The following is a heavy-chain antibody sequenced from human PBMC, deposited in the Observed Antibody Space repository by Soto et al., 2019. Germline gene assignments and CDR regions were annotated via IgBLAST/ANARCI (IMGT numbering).Heavy chain of an antibody. CDR3: AKDSGVVPANTFDY. CDR2: IWYDGSNK. J-gene: IGHJ4*02. D-gene: IGHD2-2*01. CDR1: GFTFSSYG. Sequence: QVQLVESGGGAVQPGRSLRLSCAASGFTFSSYGMHWVRQAPGKGLEWVAVIWYDGSNKYYADSVKGRFTISRDNSKNTLYLQMNSLRAEDTAVYYCAKDSGVVPANTFDYWGQGTLVTVSS. V-gene: IGHV3-33*06.